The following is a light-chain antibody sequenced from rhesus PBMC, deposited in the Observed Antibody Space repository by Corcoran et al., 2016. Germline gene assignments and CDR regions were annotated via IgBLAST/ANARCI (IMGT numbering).Light chain of an antibody. CDR1: ENVNNY. CDR3: QHGYGTPLT. CDR2: KAS. Sequence: DIQMTQSPSSLSASVGDRVTITCRASENVNNYLNWYQQKPVKAPKLLIYKASTLKIGVPSRFSGSGSWTDDTFTISSLQPEDVATYYCQHGYGTPLTFGGGTKVELK. J-gene: IGKJ4*01. V-gene: IGKV1-74*01.